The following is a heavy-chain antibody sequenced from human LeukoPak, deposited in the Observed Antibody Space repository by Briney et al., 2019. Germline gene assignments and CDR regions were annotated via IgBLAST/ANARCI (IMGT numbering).Heavy chain of an antibody. Sequence: SETLSLTCTISGGSISSYYWSWIRQPPGKGLEWIGYIYYSGSTNYNPSLKSRVTISVDTPKNQFSLKLSSVTAADTAVYYCARVGNSAGLSVWFDPWGQGTLVTVSS. CDR3: ARVGNSAGLSVWFDP. J-gene: IGHJ5*02. V-gene: IGHV4-59*01. D-gene: IGHD6-25*01. CDR2: IYYSGST. CDR1: GGSISSYY.